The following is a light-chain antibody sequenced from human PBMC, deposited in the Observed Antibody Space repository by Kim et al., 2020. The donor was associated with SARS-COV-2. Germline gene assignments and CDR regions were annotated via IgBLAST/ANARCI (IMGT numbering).Light chain of an antibody. J-gene: IGKJ1*01. CDR3: QQYDTYPWT. V-gene: IGKV1-5*03. CDR2: KAS. CDR1: QYITRR. Sequence: GDRVTSTCRASQYITRRLAWYQQKPGKAPKVLISKASTLVSGVPSTFSGSGSGTDFTLTISSLQPDDFATYYCQQYDTYPWTFGQGTKVDIK.